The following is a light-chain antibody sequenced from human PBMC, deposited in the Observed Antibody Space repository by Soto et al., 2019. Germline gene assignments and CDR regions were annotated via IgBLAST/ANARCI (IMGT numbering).Light chain of an antibody. V-gene: IGKV3-20*01. CDR3: QQYYSAPFT. CDR1: QTIGDND. CDR2: GAS. J-gene: IGKJ4*01. Sequence: PGERGTLSCRASQTIGDNDLAWYQQKPGQAPRLLIYGASSRATGIPDRFIGSGSGTDFTLTINSLQAEDVAVYYCQQYYSAPFTFGGGTKVDIK.